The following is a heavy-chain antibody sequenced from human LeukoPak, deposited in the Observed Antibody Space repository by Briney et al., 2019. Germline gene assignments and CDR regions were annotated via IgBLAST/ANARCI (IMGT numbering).Heavy chain of an antibody. D-gene: IGHD2-8*02. V-gene: IGHV5-51*01. Sequence: GESLKISSKGSGYSFTSYWIGWVRRLPGKGLEWMGIIYPGDSDTRYSPSFQGQVTISADKSISTAYLQWSSLKASDTAMYYCARLPGYCTGGVCYRFDPWGQGTLVTVSS. CDR3: ARLPGYCTGGVCYRFDP. J-gene: IGHJ5*02. CDR2: IYPGDSDT. CDR1: GYSFTSYW.